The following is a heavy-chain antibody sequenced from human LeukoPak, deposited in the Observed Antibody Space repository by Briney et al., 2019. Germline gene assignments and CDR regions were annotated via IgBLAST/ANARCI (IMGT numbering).Heavy chain of an antibody. CDR1: GFTFSSYA. CDR3: ARGVWDSSGYFLTFFDY. V-gene: IGHV3-30*04. CDR2: ISYDGSNK. J-gene: IGHJ4*02. D-gene: IGHD3-22*01. Sequence: GRSLRLSCAASGFTFSSYAMHWVRQAPGKGLEWVAVISYDGSNKYYADSVKGRFTISRDNSKNTLYLQMNSLRAEDTAVYYCARGVWDSSGYFLTFFDYGGQGTLVTVSS.